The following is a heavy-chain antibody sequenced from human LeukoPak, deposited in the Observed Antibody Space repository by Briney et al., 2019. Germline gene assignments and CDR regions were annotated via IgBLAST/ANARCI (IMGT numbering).Heavy chain of an antibody. CDR3: ATHIVVVPAAKTYYYGMDV. V-gene: IGHV1-69*04. CDR1: GGTFISYA. CDR2: IIPILGIA. D-gene: IGHD2-2*01. Sequence: SVKVSCKASGGTFISYAISWVRQAPGQGLEWMGRIIPILGIANYAQKFQGRVTITSDKSTSTAYMELSSLRSEDTAVYYCATHIVVVPAAKTYYYGMDVWGQGTMVTVSS. J-gene: IGHJ6*02.